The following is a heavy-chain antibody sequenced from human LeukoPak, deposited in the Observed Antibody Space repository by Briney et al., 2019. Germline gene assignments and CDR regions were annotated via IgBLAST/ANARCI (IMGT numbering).Heavy chain of an antibody. CDR2: LHYDGST. J-gene: IGHJ6*02. V-gene: IGHV4-59*01. CDR1: VGSLCGAF. Sequence: PEGLSHTPADPVGSLCGAFSCSIRPPPRKRLEWIGHLHYDGSTDYNRSLKSRVTISVDTSKTHFTLKANSVTAAYTAVYYCERDAEMATPYANVMDYWGPGTTVTVSS. D-gene: IGHD5-24*01. CDR3: ERDAEMATPYANVMDY.